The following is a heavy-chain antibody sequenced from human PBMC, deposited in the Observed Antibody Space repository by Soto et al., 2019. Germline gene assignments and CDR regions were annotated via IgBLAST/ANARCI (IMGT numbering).Heavy chain of an antibody. CDR3: ARDPQLRYFDWSDAFDY. CDR1: GFTFSSYW. CDR2: INSDGSST. V-gene: IGHV3-74*01. J-gene: IGHJ4*02. D-gene: IGHD3-9*01. Sequence: GGSLRLSCAASGFTFSSYWMHWVRQAPGKGLVWVSRINSDGSSTSYADSVKGRFTISRDNAKNTLYLQMNSLRAEDTAVYYCARDPQLRYFDWSDAFDYWGQGTLVTVSS.